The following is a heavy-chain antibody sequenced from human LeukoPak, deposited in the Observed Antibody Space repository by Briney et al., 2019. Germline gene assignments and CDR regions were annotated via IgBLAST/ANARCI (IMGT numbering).Heavy chain of an antibody. Sequence: ASVKVSCKASGYTFTDYYMHWVRQAPGQGLEWMGWINPNSGGTSYAQKFQDRVTMTRDTSISTAYMELSRLRSDDTAVYYCARMHGGNRAFDIWGQGTMVTVSS. CDR3: ARMHGGNRAFDI. V-gene: IGHV1-2*02. D-gene: IGHD1-14*01. J-gene: IGHJ3*02. CDR1: GYTFTDYY. CDR2: INPNSGGT.